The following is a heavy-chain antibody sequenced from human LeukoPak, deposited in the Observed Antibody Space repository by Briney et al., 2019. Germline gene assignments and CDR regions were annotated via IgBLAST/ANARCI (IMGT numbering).Heavy chain of an antibody. Sequence: PGGSLRLSCAASGFTFSSYSMNWVRQAPGKGLEWVSSISRSSSYIYYADSVKGRFTISRDNAKNSLYLQMNSLRAEDTAVYYCARTHSSGYYLPFDYWGQGTLVTVSS. CDR3: ARTHSSGYYLPFDY. D-gene: IGHD3-22*01. CDR1: GFTFSSYS. CDR2: ISRSSSYI. J-gene: IGHJ4*02. V-gene: IGHV3-21*01.